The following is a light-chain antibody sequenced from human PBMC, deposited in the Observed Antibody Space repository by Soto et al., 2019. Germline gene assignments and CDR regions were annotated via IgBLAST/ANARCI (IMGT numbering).Light chain of an antibody. CDR1: SGHSSYI. V-gene: IGLV4-60*02. CDR3: ETWDSIIQV. CDR2: LEGSGGY. Sequence: QPVLTQSSSASASLGSSVKLTCTLSSGHSSYIIAWHQQQPGKAPRSLMKLEGSGGYNKESGVPDRFSGSSSGADRYLTISNLQFEDEAEYYCETWDSIIQVFGGGTKLTVL. J-gene: IGLJ3*02.